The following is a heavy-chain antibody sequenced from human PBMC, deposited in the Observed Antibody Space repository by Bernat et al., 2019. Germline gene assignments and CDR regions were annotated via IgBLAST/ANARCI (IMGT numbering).Heavy chain of an antibody. CDR3: ASLGALGYEPYRHRHFDY. CDR2: ISSSSSYI. V-gene: IGHV3-21*01. Sequence: EVQLVESGGGLVKPGGSLRLSCAASGFTFSSYSMNWVRQAPGKGLEWVSSISSSSSYIYYADSVKGRFTISRDNAKNSLYLQMNSLSAEDTAVYSCASLGALGYEPYRHRHFDYWGQGTLVTVSS. D-gene: IGHD1-26*01. CDR1: GFTFSSYS. J-gene: IGHJ4*02.